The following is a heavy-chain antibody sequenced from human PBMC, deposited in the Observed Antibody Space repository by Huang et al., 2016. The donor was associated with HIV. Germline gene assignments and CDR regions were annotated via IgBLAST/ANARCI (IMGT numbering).Heavy chain of an antibody. CDR2: INPKSGGT. J-gene: IGHJ6*02. V-gene: IGHV1-2*02. CDR1: GYTFTGFY. D-gene: IGHD2-15*01. CDR3: AREVVSATGYYYYGMDV. Sequence: QVQLVQSGAEVKKPGASVKVSCKASGYTFTGFYMHWVRQAPGQGVEWMGWINPKSGGTNYAQKFQGRVTMTRETSISTAYMELSRLRSDDTAVYYCAREVVSATGYYYYGMDVWGQGTTVTVSS.